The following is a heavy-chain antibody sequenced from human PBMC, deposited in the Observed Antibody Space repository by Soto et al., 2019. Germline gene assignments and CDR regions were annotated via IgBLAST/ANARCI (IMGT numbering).Heavy chain of an antibody. J-gene: IGHJ4*02. CDR1: GFTFSSYA. CDR2: ISGSGGST. Sequence: EVQLLESGGGLVQPGGSLRLSCAASGFTFSSYAMRWVRQAPGKGLEWVSAISGSGGSTYYADSVKGRFTISRDNSKNTLYLQLNSLRAEDTAVYYCARRGSGSYYDYWGQGTLVTVSS. CDR3: ARRGSGSYYDY. V-gene: IGHV3-23*01. D-gene: IGHD1-26*01.